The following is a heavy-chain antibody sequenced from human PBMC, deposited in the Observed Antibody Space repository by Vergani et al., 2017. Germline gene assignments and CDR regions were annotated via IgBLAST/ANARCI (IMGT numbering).Heavy chain of an antibody. Sequence: QVQLVQSGAEVKKPGSSVKVSCKASGGTFSSYAISWVRQAPGQGLEWMGGIIPIFGTANYAQKFQGRVTITADESTSAAYMELRSLRSEDTAVYDCARDRDERRTGTTNGYFDYWGQGTLVTVSS. CDR2: IIPIFGTA. CDR3: ARDRDERRTGTTNGYFDY. J-gene: IGHJ4*02. D-gene: IGHD1-7*01. CDR1: GGTFSSYA. V-gene: IGHV1-69*12.